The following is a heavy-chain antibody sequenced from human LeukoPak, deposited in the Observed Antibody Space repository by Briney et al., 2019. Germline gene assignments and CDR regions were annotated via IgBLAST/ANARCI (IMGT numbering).Heavy chain of an antibody. V-gene: IGHV3-7*01. Sequence: PGGSLRLSCGVSGFTFGRSWLSWVRQTPPKGLEFVANIKEDGSVRNYVDSAQGRFTISRDNAKNSLYLHMNSLRAEDTAVYYCARDPGYSSFDYWGQGTLVTVSS. J-gene: IGHJ4*02. D-gene: IGHD6-13*01. CDR1: GFTFGRSW. CDR3: ARDPGYSSFDY. CDR2: IKEDGSVR.